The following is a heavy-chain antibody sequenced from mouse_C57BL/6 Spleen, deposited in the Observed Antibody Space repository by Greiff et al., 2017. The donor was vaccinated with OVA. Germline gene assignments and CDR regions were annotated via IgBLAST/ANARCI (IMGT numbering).Heavy chain of an antibody. Sequence: QVQLQQSGPGLVQPSQSLSITCTVSGFSLTSYGVHWVRQSPGKGLGWLGVIWSGGSTDYNAAFISRLSISKDNSKSQVFVKMNSLQADDTAIYDCASPNWDGDYAMDYWGQGTSVTVSS. CDR3: ASPNWDGDYAMDY. CDR1: GFSLTSYG. J-gene: IGHJ4*01. D-gene: IGHD4-1*01. CDR2: IWSGGST. V-gene: IGHV2-2*01.